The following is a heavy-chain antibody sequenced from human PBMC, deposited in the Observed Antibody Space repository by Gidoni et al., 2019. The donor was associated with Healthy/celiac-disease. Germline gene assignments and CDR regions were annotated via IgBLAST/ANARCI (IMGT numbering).Heavy chain of an antibody. CDR1: GGSFSGYY. V-gene: IGHV4-34*01. CDR3: ARGLRRVATINVGGHWFDP. D-gene: IGHD5-12*01. Sequence: QVQLQQWGAGLLTPSETLSLTCAVYGGSFSGYYWSWIRQPPGKGLEWIGEINHSGSTNYNPSLKSRVTISVDTSKNQFSLKLSSVTAADTAVYYCARGLRRVATINVGGHWFDPWGQGTLVTVSS. J-gene: IGHJ5*02. CDR2: INHSGST.